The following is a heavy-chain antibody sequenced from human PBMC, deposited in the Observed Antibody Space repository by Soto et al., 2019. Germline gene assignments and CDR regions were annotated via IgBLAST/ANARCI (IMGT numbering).Heavy chain of an antibody. D-gene: IGHD3-3*01. Sequence: PGGSLSLSCAASGFTFSSYWMSWVRQAPGKGLEWVANIKQDGSEKYYVDSVKGRFTISRDNAKNSLYLQMNSLRAEDTAVYYCARDRFVSWYYGMDVWGQGTTVTVYS. J-gene: IGHJ6*02. CDR1: GFTFSSYW. CDR3: ARDRFVSWYYGMDV. V-gene: IGHV3-7*03. CDR2: IKQDGSEK.